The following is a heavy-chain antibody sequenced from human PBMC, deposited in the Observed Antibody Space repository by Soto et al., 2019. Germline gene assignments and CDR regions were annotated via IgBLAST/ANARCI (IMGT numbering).Heavy chain of an antibody. CDR1: GDSISSNGYY. V-gene: IGHV4-31*03. CDR3: ARGDTAVVHKGVDV. Sequence: SETLSLTCTVSGDSISSNGYYWSWIRQHPGKGLEWIGYIYYSGSTYYNPSLKSRVTISLDTSKKQFSLKLSSVTASDSGMYYCARGDTAVVHKGVDVWGQGTPVTVSS. D-gene: IGHD5-18*01. CDR2: IYYSGST. J-gene: IGHJ6*02.